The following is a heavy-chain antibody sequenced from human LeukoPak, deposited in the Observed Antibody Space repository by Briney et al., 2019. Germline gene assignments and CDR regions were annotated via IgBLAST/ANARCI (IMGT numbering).Heavy chain of an antibody. Sequence: GASVKVSCKASGYTFTGYYMHWVRQAPGQGLEWMGWINPNSGGTNYAQKFQGRVTMTRDTSISTAYMELSRLRSDDTAVYYCARVRRSTRQYSSGLSWFDPWGQGTLVTVSS. CDR1: GYTFTGYY. CDR3: ARVRRSTRQYSSGLSWFDP. D-gene: IGHD6-25*01. J-gene: IGHJ5*02. V-gene: IGHV1-2*02. CDR2: INPNSGGT.